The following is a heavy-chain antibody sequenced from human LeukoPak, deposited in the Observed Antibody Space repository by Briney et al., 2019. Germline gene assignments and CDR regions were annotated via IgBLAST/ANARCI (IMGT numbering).Heavy chain of an antibody. V-gene: IGHV3-7*01. CDR2: MNQDGSEK. Sequence: GGSLRLSCAVSGFNFSTYWMSWVRQAPGKGLEWVANMNQDGSEKYYVDSLKGRFTISRDNAKNSLYLQMNSLRAEDTAVYYCARDPPGLEVAGCDYWGQGTLVTVSS. CDR3: ARDPPGLEVAGCDY. CDR1: GFNFSTYW. J-gene: IGHJ4*02. D-gene: IGHD6-19*01.